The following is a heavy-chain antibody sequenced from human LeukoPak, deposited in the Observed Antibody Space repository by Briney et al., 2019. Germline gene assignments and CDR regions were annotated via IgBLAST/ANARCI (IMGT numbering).Heavy chain of an antibody. J-gene: IGHJ4*02. V-gene: IGHV3-9*01. Sequence: GRSLRLSCAASGFTFDDYAMHWVRHAPGKGLEWVSGISWNSGSIGYADSVKGRFTISRDNAKNSLYLQMNSLRAEDTALYYCAKDTNGGYSGTGGFDYWGQGTLVTVSS. CDR1: GFTFDDYA. D-gene: IGHD5-12*01. CDR3: AKDTNGGYSGTGGFDY. CDR2: ISWNSGSI.